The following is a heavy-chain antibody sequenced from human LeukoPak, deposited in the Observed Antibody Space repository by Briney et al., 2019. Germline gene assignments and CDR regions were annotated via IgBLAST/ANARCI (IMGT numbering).Heavy chain of an antibody. CDR3: ARDYAIVVVTATTHYYYYGMDV. CDR2: ISYDGSNK. Sequence: PGRSLRLSCAASGFTFSSYAMHWVRQAPGKGLEWVAVISYDGSNKYYADSVKGRFTISRDTSKNTLYLQMNSLRTEDTAVYYCARDYAIVVVTATTHYYYYGMDVWGQGTTVTVSS. J-gene: IGHJ6*02. V-gene: IGHV3-30*04. CDR1: GFTFSSYA. D-gene: IGHD2-21*02.